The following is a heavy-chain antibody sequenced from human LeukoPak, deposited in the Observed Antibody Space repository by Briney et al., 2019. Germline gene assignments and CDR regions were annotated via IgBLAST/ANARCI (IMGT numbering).Heavy chain of an antibody. V-gene: IGHV3-30*18. CDR2: ISYDGSNK. D-gene: IGHD5-18*01. CDR1: GFTFSNYG. J-gene: IGHJ4*02. Sequence: GGSLRLSCAASGFTFSNYGMHWVRQAPGKGLEWVAVISYDGSNKYYADSVKGRFTISRDNSKNTLYLQMNSLRAEDTAVYYCAKDKDLIQLWSPFDYWGQGTLVTVSS. CDR3: AKDKDLIQLWSPFDY.